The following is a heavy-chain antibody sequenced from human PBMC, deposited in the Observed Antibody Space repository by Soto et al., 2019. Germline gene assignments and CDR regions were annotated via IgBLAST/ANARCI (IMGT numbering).Heavy chain of an antibody. J-gene: IGHJ6*02. CDR2: ISAYNGNT. CDR3: ARDSVTRYYDYVFYGMDV. CDR1: GYTFTSYG. V-gene: IGHV1-18*01. Sequence: QVQLVQSGAEVKKPGASVKVSCKASGYTFTSYGISWVRQAPGQGLEWMGWISAYNGNTNYAQKLQGRVTMTTDTSTSTAYMELRSLRSDDTAVYYCARDSVTRYYDYVFYGMDVWGQGTTVTVSS. D-gene: IGHD3-16*01.